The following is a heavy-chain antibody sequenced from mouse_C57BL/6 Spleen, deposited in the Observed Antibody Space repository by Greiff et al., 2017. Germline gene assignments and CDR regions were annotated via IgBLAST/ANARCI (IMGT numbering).Heavy chain of an antibody. CDR1: GYTFTSYW. CDR2: IYPSDSET. V-gene: IGHV1-61*01. Sequence: VQLQQPGAELVRPGSSVKLSCKASGYTFTSYWMDWVKQRPGQGLEWIGNIYPSDSETHYNQKFKDKATLTVDKSSSTAYMQLSSLTSEDSAVYYCACYYDYDEGGYAMDYWGQGTSVTVSS. J-gene: IGHJ4*01. CDR3: ACYYDYDEGGYAMDY. D-gene: IGHD2-4*01.